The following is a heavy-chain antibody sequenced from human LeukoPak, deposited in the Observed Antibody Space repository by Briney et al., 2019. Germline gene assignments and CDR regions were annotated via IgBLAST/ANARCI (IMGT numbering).Heavy chain of an antibody. D-gene: IGHD6-19*01. CDR1: GRPLRCYL. J-gene: IGHJ4*02. V-gene: IGHV4-34*01. Sequence: SETLPLTCGVYGRPLRCYLWRWIRQPPGKGVEWIGEINHSGITNYNPSLKSRATISVDTSKNQFPLKLSSVTAADTAVNYCPRVAVAGTCDYWGQGTLVTVSS. CDR2: INHSGIT. CDR3: PRVAVAGTCDY.